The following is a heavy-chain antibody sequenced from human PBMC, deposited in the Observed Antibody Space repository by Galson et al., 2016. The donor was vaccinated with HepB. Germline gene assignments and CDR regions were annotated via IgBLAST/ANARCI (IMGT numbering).Heavy chain of an antibody. CDR2: IYPADSET. CDR3: ARTARRTIYYGMDV. D-gene: IGHD2-2*01. J-gene: IGHJ6*02. V-gene: IGHV5-51*01. Sequence: QSGAEVKKSGESLKISCKGSGYRFANFWVGWVRQMPGKGLEWMGSIYPADSETRYSPSFQGQVSISVDKSISTAYLHWTRLKASDTAVYYCARTARRTIYYGMDVWGQGTTVTVSS. CDR1: GYRFANFW.